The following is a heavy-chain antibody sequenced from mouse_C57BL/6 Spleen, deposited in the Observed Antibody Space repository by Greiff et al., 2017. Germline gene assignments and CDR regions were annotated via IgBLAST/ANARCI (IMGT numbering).Heavy chain of an antibody. J-gene: IGHJ2*01. CDR2: INPGSGGT. D-gene: IGHD1-1*01. CDR1: GYAFTNYL. CDR3: ARTPNSSYFDD. V-gene: IGHV1-54*01. Sequence: QVQLQQSGAELVRPGTSVKVSCKASGYAFTNYLIEWVKQRPGQGLEWIGVINPGSGGTNYTEKFKGKATLTADKSSSTAYMQLSSLTSEDSAVYFCARTPNSSYFDDWGQGTTLTVSS.